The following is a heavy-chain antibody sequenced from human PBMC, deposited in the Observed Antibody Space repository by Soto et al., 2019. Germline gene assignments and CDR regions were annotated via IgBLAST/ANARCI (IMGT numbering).Heavy chain of an antibody. CDR3: ARELSLSAYVKWYYGMDV. V-gene: IGHV1-18*01. CDR2: IGPNNGNT. CDR1: GYTFTSYG. D-gene: IGHD1-26*01. J-gene: IGHJ6*02. Sequence: ASVKVSCKASGYTFTSYGISWVRQAPGQGLEWMAWIGPNNGNTNYAQRFQGRVTLTRDTSISTAYMELRGLRSDDTAVYYCARELSLSAYVKWYYGMDVWGQGTTVTVSS.